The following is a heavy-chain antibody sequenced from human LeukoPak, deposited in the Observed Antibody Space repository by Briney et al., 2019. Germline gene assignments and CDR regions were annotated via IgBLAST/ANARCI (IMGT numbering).Heavy chain of an antibody. Sequence: SETLSLTCTVSGLSISSYHWSWIRQPPGKGLEWIGDVFNNGGTSYIASLKSRVTVSVDTSKKPVSLKVTSVTAADTAVYYCPRRTPASGMRDVWGQGTTVTVTS. V-gene: IGHV4-59*08. CDR2: VFNNGGT. J-gene: IGHJ6*02. D-gene: IGHD3-10*01. CDR1: GLSISSYH. CDR3: PRRTPASGMRDV.